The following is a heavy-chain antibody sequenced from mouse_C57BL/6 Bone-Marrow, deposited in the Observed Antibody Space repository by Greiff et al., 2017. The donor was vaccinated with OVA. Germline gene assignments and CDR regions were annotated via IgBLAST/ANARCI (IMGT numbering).Heavy chain of an antibody. CDR2: ISSGGDYI. CDR3: TRDRGSTMITTRFAY. J-gene: IGHJ3*01. D-gene: IGHD2-4*01. V-gene: IGHV5-9-1*02. CDR1: GFTFSSYA. Sequence: EVKLMESGEGLVKPGGSLKLSCAASGFTFSSYAMSWVRQTPEKRLEWVAYISSGGDYIYYADTVTGRFTISRDNARNTLYLQMSSLKSEDTAMYYCTRDRGSTMITTRFAYWGQGTLVTVSA.